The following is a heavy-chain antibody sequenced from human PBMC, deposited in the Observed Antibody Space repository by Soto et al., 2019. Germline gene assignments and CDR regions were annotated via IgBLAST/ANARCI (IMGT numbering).Heavy chain of an antibody. V-gene: IGHV5-10-1*01. D-gene: IGHD4-17*01. J-gene: IGHJ6*02. Sequence: RGESLKISGKGSGYSFTSYWSSWVRQMPGKGLEWMGRIDPSDSYTNYSPSFQGHVTISADKSISTAYLQWSSLKASDTAMYYCAIADYGGRVYYYGMDVWGQGTTVTVSS. CDR2: IDPSDSYT. CDR3: AIADYGGRVYYYGMDV. CDR1: GYSFTSYW.